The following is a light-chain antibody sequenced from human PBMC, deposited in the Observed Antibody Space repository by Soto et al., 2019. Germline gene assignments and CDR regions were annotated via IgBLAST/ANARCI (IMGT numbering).Light chain of an antibody. V-gene: IGKV1-5*01. CDR3: QQYNSYSA. CDR1: QSISSW. Sequence: DIQMTQSPSTLSASVGDRVTITCRASQSISSWLAWYQQKPGKAPKLLIYDASSLESGVPSRFSGSGSGTEFTLTISSLQPDDFATYYCQQYNSYSAFGHEIRLEIK. J-gene: IGKJ5*01. CDR2: DAS.